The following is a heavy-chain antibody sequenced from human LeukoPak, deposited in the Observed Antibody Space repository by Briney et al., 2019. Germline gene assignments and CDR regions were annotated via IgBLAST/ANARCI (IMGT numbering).Heavy chain of an antibody. CDR2: ISSSSSYI. CDR1: GFTFSSHS. J-gene: IGHJ4*02. V-gene: IGHV3-21*01. Sequence: SGGSLRLSCAASGFTFSSHSMNWVRQAPGKGLEWVSSISSSSSYIYYADSVKGRFTISRDNAKISLYLQMNSLRAEDTAVYYCARDSYYGSGSYSFDYWGQGTLVTVSS. D-gene: IGHD3-10*01. CDR3: ARDSYYGSGSYSFDY.